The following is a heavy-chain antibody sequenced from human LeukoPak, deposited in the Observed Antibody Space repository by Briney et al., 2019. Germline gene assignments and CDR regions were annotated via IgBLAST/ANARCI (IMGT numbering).Heavy chain of an antibody. CDR3: ARDLGYSSGSLSYVGYFDY. D-gene: IGHD2-15*01. V-gene: IGHV3-66*01. J-gene: IGHJ4*02. CDR2: IYGDYST. CDR1: GFIVSSKY. Sequence: GGSLRLSCAASGFIVSSKYMNWVRQAPGKGLEWVSIIYGDYSTYYADSVKGRFTISRDNSKNTLYLQMNSLRAEDTAVYYCARDLGYSSGSLSYVGYFDYWGQGTLVTVSS.